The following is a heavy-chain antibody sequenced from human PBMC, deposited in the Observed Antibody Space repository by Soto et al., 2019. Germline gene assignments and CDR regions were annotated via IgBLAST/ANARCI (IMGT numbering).Heavy chain of an antibody. CDR1: GFTFSTYA. CDR3: ARDPSHSYYTLFYYFDY. J-gene: IGHJ4*02. D-gene: IGHD1-26*01. CDR2: ISGSGSNT. V-gene: IGHV3-23*01. Sequence: EVQLLESGGGLVQPGGSLRLSCAASGFTFSTYAMSWVRQAPGKGQEWVSAISGSGSNTYYADSVKGRFTISRDDSKSTLYLQMNSLRAEDTAVYYCARDPSHSYYTLFYYFDYWGQGTLVTVSS.